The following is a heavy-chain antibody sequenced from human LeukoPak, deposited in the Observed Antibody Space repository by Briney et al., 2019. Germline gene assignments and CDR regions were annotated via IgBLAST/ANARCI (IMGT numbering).Heavy chain of an antibody. CDR3: ARNWRDACDV. CDR1: GFTFSSYW. CDR2: INTDGTTT. V-gene: IGHV3-74*01. Sequence: GSLRLPCAVSGFTFSSYWMHWVRQVPGQGPVWVSRINTDGTTTNYADSVKGRFTISRDNAKNTLYLQMNSLRAEDTAVYYCARNWRDACDVWGQGTMVTVSS. J-gene: IGHJ3*01.